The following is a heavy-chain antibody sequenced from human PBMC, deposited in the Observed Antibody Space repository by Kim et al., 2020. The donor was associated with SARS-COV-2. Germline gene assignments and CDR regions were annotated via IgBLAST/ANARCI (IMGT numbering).Heavy chain of an antibody. J-gene: IGHJ6*02. V-gene: IGHV3-64D*06. D-gene: IGHD1-26*01. Sequence: VKGRFTISRDNSKNTLYLQISSLRAEDTAVYYCVKGGGRDNYYYYYGMDVWGQGTTVTVSS. CDR3: VKGGGRDNYYYYYGMDV.